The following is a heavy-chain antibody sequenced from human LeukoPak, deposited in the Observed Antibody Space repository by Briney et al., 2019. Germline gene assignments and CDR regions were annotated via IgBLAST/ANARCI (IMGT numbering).Heavy chain of an antibody. Sequence: PSETLSLTCTVSGASISSSSYYWGWIRQPPGKGLEWIGSIYYSGSTYYNPSLKSRVTISVDTSKNQFSLRLSSVIAADTAVYYCARVGSSWYQDWYFDPWGRGTLVTVSS. J-gene: IGHJ2*01. CDR2: IYYSGST. V-gene: IGHV4-39*07. CDR1: GASISSSSYY. D-gene: IGHD6-13*01. CDR3: ARVGSSWYQDWYFDP.